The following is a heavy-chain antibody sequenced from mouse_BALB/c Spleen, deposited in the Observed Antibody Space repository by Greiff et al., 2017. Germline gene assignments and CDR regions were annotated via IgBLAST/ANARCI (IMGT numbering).Heavy chain of an antibody. D-gene: IGHD2-10*01. CDR1: GFTFSSYA. J-gene: IGHJ2*01. Sequence: EVQVVESGGGLVKPGGSLKLSCAASGFTFSSYAMSWVRQTPEKRLEWVATISSGGSYTYYPDSVKGRFTISRDNAKNTLYLQMSSLRSEDTAMYYCARHPYYGNLYYFDYWGQGTTLTVSS. V-gene: IGHV5-9-3*01. CDR3: ARHPYYGNLYYFDY. CDR2: ISSGGSYT.